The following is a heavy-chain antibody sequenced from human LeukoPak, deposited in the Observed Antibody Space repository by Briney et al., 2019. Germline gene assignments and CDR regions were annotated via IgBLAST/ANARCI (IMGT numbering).Heavy chain of an antibody. CDR1: GYTFTSYA. CDR3: ARDGLVVPPHDAFDI. V-gene: IGHV1-3*01. Sequence: ASVKVSCKASGYTFTSYAMHWVRQAPGQRLEWMGWINAGNGNTKYSQKFQGRVTITRDTSASTAYMELSSLRSEDTAVYYCARDGLVVPPHDAFDIWGQGTMVTVSS. CDR2: INAGNGNT. D-gene: IGHD2-2*01. J-gene: IGHJ3*02.